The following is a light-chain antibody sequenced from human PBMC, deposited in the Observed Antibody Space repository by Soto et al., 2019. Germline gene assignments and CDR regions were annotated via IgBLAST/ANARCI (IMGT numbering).Light chain of an antibody. CDR2: SHN. CDR1: SSNIGSTT. J-gene: IGLJ2*01. Sequence: QSVLTQPPSVSGTPGQTVTISCSGSSSNIGSTTVTWYQQLPGTAPKLLIYSHNQRPSGVPDRFSGSKSGTSASLAISGLQSEDEADCYCAAWDDSLNGHVVFGGGTKVTVL. V-gene: IGLV1-44*01. CDR3: AAWDDSLNGHVV.